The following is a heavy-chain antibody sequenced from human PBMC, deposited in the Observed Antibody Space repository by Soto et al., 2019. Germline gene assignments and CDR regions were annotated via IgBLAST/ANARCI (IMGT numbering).Heavy chain of an antibody. CDR2: IIPIFGTA. D-gene: IGHD3-22*01. Sequence: QVQLVQSGAEVKKPGSSVKVSCKASGGTFSSYAISWVRQAPGQGLEWMGGIIPIFGTANYAQKFQGRVTITADEFTSTAYMELSSLRSEDTAVYYCARGGRDYYDSSGYCDYWGQGTLVTVSS. J-gene: IGHJ4*02. V-gene: IGHV1-69*01. CDR3: ARGGRDYYDSSGYCDY. CDR1: GGTFSSYA.